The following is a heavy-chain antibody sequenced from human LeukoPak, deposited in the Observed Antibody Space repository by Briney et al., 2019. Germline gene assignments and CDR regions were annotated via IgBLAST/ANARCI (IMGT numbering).Heavy chain of an antibody. Sequence: QPGGSLRLSCAASGFTFDDYAMHWVRQAPGEGLEWVSLISGDGGSTYYADFVKGRFTISRDNSKDSLYLQMNSLRTEDTALYYCAKGFGRTMMDLREWGQGTLVTVSS. V-gene: IGHV3-43*02. CDR3: AKGFGRTMMDLRE. J-gene: IGHJ4*02. CDR2: ISGDGGST. CDR1: GFTFDDYA. D-gene: IGHD3-22*01.